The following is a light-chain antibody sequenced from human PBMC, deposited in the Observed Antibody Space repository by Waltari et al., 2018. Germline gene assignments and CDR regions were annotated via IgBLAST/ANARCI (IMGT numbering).Light chain of an antibody. J-gene: IGKJ1*01. Sequence: DIVLTQSPATLSVSPGQRATLSCRASENVDRNLARYQQKPGQPPRLPISGASTRASGIPARFSGRGSGTKFTLTISSLQSEDSAVYFCQQYNYWWTFGQGTKVEIK. CDR3: QQYNYWWT. V-gene: IGKV3-15*01. CDR1: ENVDRN. CDR2: GAS.